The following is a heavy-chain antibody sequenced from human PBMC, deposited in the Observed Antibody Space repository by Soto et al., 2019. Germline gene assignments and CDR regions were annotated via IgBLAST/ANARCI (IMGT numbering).Heavy chain of an antibody. CDR2: IDPRTGGT. CDR3: ASHCSIKCSDWSDP. V-gene: IGHV1-46*01. J-gene: IGHJ5*02. D-gene: IGHD2-2*01. CDR1: GYTFTKYY. Sequence: QARLVQSGAEVKKPGASVRVSCKASGYTFTKYYVHWVRQAPGQGLEWMGVIDPRTGGTSYAQNLQGRITVTREGASNTVYMDLSSVRSEDTAMYFCASHCSIKCSDWSDPWGEGSLVIVSS.